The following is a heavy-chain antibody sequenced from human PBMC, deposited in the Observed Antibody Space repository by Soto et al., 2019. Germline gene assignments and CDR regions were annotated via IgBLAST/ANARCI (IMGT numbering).Heavy chain of an antibody. CDR1: GFTFSSSW. Sequence: EVQLVESGGGLVQPGGSLRLSCAASGFTFSSSWMSWVRQAPGKGPEWVANIKPDGGETYYVDSVKGRFTISRDNAKNSLYLQMNGLRVEAPAGYYLPGVRASGWDYWGRGT. J-gene: IGHJ4*02. D-gene: IGHD3-10*01. CDR3: PGVRASGWDY. V-gene: IGHV3-7*04. CDR2: IKPDGGET.